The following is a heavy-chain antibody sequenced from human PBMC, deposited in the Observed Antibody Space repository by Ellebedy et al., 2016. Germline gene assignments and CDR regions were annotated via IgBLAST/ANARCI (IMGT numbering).Heavy chain of an antibody. J-gene: IGHJ4*02. Sequence: SETLSLXXTVSGDSISSSSYFWAWIRQPPGRGLEYIGTIHHNGGTYYNSSLKSRLTISIDASKNQFSLKLKSLTAADTAIYYCSTFKGFTTDTYDRAMDYWGQGTLVTVTS. CDR2: IHHNGGT. CDR1: GDSISSSSYF. V-gene: IGHV4-39*07. CDR3: STFKGFTTDTYDRAMDY. D-gene: IGHD1-1*01.